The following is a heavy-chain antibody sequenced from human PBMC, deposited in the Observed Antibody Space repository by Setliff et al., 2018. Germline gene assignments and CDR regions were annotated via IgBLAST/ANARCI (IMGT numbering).Heavy chain of an antibody. CDR2: ISPYTGNI. D-gene: IGHD2-2*01. CDR3: ARLVRYCTRTTCQKTSGAEL. V-gene: IGHV1-18*01. Sequence: ASVKVSCKASGYASNDFGINWVRQAPGQGLEWMGWISPYTGNIYSAQKFQGRVTLTTDTSTSTAYMEVRSLTSDDTAIYYCARLVRYCTRTTCQKTSGAELWGQGTLVTVSS. CDR1: GYASNDFG. J-gene: IGHJ4*02.